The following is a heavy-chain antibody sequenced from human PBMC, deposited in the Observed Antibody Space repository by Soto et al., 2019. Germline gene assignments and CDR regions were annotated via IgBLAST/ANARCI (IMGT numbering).Heavy chain of an antibody. D-gene: IGHD2-8*01. V-gene: IGHV3-21*01. CDR3: AGDFRRAKAYGFDI. J-gene: IGHJ3*02. CDR2: ISRRNYI. CDR1: GFTFSTYS. Sequence: EVQLVESGGGLVKAGGSLRLSCAASGFTFSTYSMNWVRQAPGKGLEWVSTISRRNYIYYADSVQGRFTSSRDHAQNSVYLQMNSLRGEDTAVYYCAGDFRRAKAYGFDIWGRGTMVTVSS.